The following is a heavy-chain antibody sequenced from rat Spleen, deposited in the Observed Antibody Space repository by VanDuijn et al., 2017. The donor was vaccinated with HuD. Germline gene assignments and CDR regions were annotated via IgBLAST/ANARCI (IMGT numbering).Heavy chain of an antibody. Sequence: VQLVESGGGLVQPGRSMKLSCAASGFTFNNYWMTWIRQPPGKGLEWMGAIWSGGSTYYKSALKSRLSISRDTSKSQVFLKMNSRQTEDTANYFCTRMDYWGQGTLVTVSS. CDR2: IWSGGST. V-gene: IGHV2-1*01. CDR1: GFTFNNYW. J-gene: IGHJ3*01. CDR3: TRMDY.